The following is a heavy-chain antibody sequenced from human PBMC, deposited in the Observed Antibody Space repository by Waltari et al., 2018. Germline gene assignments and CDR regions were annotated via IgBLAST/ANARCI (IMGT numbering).Heavy chain of an antibody. V-gene: IGHV4-61*02. Sequence: QVQLQESGPGLVKPSQTLSLTCTVYGGSINSANYYWSWIRRPAGKGLEWTGHFHTSGTTNYNPPLKSRVTISVDTSKNQISLTLTYVTAADTAVYYCARSGNTAVASGAFEIWGQGTMVTVSS. J-gene: IGHJ3*02. CDR3: ARSGNTAVASGAFEI. D-gene: IGHD5-18*01. CDR1: GGSINSANYY. CDR2: FHTSGTT.